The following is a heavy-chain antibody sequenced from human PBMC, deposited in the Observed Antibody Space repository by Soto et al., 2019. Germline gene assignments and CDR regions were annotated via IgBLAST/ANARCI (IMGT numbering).Heavy chain of an antibody. D-gene: IGHD6-6*01. CDR1: GYSFTSYW. Sequence: GESLKISCKGFGYSFTSYWIGWVRQMPGKGLEWMGIIYPGDSDTRYSPSFQGQVTISADKSISTAYLQWSSLKASDIAMYYCARSSIAAPDPLYFDYWGQGTLVTVSS. J-gene: IGHJ4*02. CDR3: ARSSIAAPDPLYFDY. V-gene: IGHV5-51*01. CDR2: IYPGDSDT.